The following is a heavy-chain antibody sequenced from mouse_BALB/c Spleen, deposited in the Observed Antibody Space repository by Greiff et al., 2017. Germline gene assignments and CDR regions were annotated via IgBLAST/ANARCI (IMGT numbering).Heavy chain of an antibody. J-gene: IGHJ1*01. D-gene: IGHD4-1*01. CDR2: ISSGGGST. CDR1: GFAFSSYD. Sequence: EVKLMESGGGLVKPGGSLKLSCAASGFAFSSYDMSWVRQTPEKRLEWVAYISSGGGSTYYPDTVKGRFTISRDNAKNTLYLQMSSLKSEDTAMYYCARHGTFDVWGAGTTVNVSA. CDR3: ARHGTFDV. V-gene: IGHV5-12-1*01.